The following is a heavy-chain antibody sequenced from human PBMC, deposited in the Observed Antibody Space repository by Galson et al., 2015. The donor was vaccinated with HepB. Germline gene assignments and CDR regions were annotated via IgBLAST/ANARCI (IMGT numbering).Heavy chain of an antibody. V-gene: IGHV5-10-1*01. J-gene: IGHJ1*01. Sequence: QSGAEVKKPGESLRISCPGFGYKFTKYWISWVRQMPGKGLEWMGRIDPSDSYTNYSPSFEGHVTISADKSTNTVYLEWTNVKASDSAMYYCVRRGEWELDYCQYWGEGTLVTVSS. CDR2: IDPSDSYT. D-gene: IGHD1-7*01. CDR3: VRRGEWELDYCQY. CDR1: GYKFTKYW.